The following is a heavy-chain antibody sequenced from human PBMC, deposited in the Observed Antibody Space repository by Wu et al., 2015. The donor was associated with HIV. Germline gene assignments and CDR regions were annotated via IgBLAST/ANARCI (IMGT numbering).Heavy chain of an antibody. CDR1: AYTFTGYY. J-gene: IGHJ4*02. CDR2: INPNSGGS. Sequence: QVQLVQSGAEVKKPGASVKVSCKASAYTFTGYYMHWVRQAPGQGLEWMGWINPNSGGSNYAQKFQGRVTMTRDTSISTAYMELSRLRSDDTAVYYCARGRYYDFWSGSDNFDYWGQGTLVTVSS. CDR3: ARGRYYDFWSGSDNFDY. V-gene: IGHV1-2*02. D-gene: IGHD3-3*01.